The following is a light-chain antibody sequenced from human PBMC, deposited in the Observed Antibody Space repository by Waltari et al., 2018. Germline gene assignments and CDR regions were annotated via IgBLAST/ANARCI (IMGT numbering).Light chain of an antibody. CDR1: KLGDKY. CDR2: QDS. Sequence: SYELTQPPSVSVSPGQTASNTCSGDKLGDKYVSWYQLKPGQSPVLVIYQDSQRPSGSPERFSGSNFGNTATLTISGTQAMDEADYYCQAWDSSTVVVGGGTKLTVL. V-gene: IGLV3-1*01. CDR3: QAWDSSTVV. J-gene: IGLJ2*01.